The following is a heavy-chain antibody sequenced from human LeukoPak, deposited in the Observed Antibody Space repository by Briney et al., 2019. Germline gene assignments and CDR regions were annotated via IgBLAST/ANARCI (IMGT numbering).Heavy chain of an antibody. Sequence: PGGSLRLSCAASGFTFSDYYMSWIRQAPGKGLEWVSYISSSGSTVYYADSVKGRFTISRDNAKNSLYLQMNSLRAEDTAVYYCARDGGHSSSSLGYYGMDVWGQGTTVTVSS. CDR2: ISSSGSTV. J-gene: IGHJ6*02. CDR1: GFTFSDYY. CDR3: ARDGGHSSSSLGYYGMDV. V-gene: IGHV3-11*01. D-gene: IGHD6-6*01.